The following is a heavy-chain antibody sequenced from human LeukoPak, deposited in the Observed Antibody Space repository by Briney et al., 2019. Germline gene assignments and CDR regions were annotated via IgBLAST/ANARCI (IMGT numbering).Heavy chain of an antibody. CDR2: IYHSGST. D-gene: IGHD1-14*01. CDR3: ARDQARSYLDY. V-gene: IGHV4-38-2*02. Sequence: SETLSLTCTVSGYSISSGYYWGWIRQPPGKGLEWIGSIYHSGSTYYNPSLKSRVTMSVDTSKNQFSLKLSSVTAADTAVYYCARDQARSYLDYWGQGTLVTVSS. CDR1: GYSISSGYY. J-gene: IGHJ4*02.